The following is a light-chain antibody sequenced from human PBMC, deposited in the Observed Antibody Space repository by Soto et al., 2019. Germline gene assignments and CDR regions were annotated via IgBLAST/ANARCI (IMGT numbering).Light chain of an antibody. Sequence: DIQMTQSPSSLSASVEDRVIITCRASQSISNHLNWYQQKPGKAPKLLIYAASTLQSGVPSRFSGSGSGTDFTLTISSLQPEDFATYYCQQSYINTWTFGQGTKV. V-gene: IGKV1-39*01. CDR2: AAS. CDR3: QQSYINTWT. J-gene: IGKJ1*01. CDR1: QSISNH.